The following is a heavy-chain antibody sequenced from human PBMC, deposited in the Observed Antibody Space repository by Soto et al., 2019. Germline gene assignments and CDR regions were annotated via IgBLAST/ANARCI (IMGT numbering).Heavy chain of an antibody. Sequence: GGSLRLSCAASGFTFSSYSMTWVRQAPGKGLEWVSLISSSSRNIYYADSVKGRFTISRDNAKKSLYLQMNGLRAEDTALYYCARARRGILDSWGQGTLVTVSS. D-gene: IGHD2-15*01. CDR2: ISSSSRNI. CDR3: ARARRGILDS. J-gene: IGHJ4*02. CDR1: GFTFSSYS. V-gene: IGHV3-21*01.